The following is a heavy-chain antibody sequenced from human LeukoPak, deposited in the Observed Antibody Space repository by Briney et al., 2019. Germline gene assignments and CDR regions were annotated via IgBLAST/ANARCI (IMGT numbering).Heavy chain of an antibody. CDR1: GFRISEPW. CDR2: MNKNGIET. V-gene: IGHV3-7*03. CDR3: ARDER. J-gene: IGHJ4*02. Sequence: GGSLRLSCAGSGFRISEPWMSWVRQVPGKGLEWVATMNKNGIETYYVDSVRGRFTISRDVAKNSLYLQMSSLRADDTAVYYCARDERWGQGTLVTVSS.